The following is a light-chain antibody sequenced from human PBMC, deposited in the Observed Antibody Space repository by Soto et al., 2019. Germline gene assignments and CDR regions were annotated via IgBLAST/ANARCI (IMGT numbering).Light chain of an antibody. Sequence: EIVSTQSPATLSLSPGERATLSCRASQSVSSNYLAWFQQKSGQAPRLLIYVASSRASGIPDRFSGSGSGTDFALTISRLEHEDFAVYYCQQYGSSPQTFGQGTKGDIK. J-gene: IGKJ1*01. V-gene: IGKV3-20*01. CDR3: QQYGSSPQT. CDR1: QSVSSNY. CDR2: VAS.